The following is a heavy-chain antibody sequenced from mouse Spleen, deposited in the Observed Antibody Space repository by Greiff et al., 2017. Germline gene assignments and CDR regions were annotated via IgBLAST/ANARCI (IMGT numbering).Heavy chain of an antibody. V-gene: IGHV3-2*02. J-gene: IGHJ2*01. CDR2: ISYSGST. CDR1: GYSITSDYA. CDR3: ARRGEGFDY. Sequence: EVKLVESGPGLVKPSQSLSLTCTVSGYSITSDYAWNWIRQFPGNKLEWMGYISYSGSTSYNPSFKSRISITRDTSKNQFFLQLNSVTTEDTATYYCARRGEGFDYWGQGTTLTVSS.